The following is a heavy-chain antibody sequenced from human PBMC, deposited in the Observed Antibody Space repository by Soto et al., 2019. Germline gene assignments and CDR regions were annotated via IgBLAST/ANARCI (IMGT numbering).Heavy chain of an antibody. D-gene: IGHD5-18*01. CDR2: MFPADSDT. J-gene: IGHJ4*02. CDR1: GYSFTNYW. CDR3: ARLPDTAKQHYF. V-gene: IGHV5-51*01. Sequence: HGESLKISCKASGYSFTNYWLGWVRQMPGKGLEWMGIMFPADSDTRYSPSFQGQVTISADTSISTAYLHWNSLKASDTAMYYCARLPDTAKQHYFWGQGTLVTVSS.